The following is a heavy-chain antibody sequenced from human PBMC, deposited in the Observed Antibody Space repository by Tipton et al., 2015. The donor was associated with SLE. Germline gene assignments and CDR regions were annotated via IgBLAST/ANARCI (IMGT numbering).Heavy chain of an antibody. CDR2: ISTYSGNT. Sequence: QSGAEVKKPGASVKVSCKASGYTFTIYGISWVRQAPGQGLEWMGWISTYSGNTNYAQKLQGRVTMTTDTSTSTAYMELRSLRSDDAAVYYGAGAPEREPQAFDNWGQGTVVTVSS. J-gene: IGHJ3*02. D-gene: IGHD1-14*01. V-gene: IGHV1-18*01. CDR3: AGAPEREPQAFDN. CDR1: GYTFTIYG.